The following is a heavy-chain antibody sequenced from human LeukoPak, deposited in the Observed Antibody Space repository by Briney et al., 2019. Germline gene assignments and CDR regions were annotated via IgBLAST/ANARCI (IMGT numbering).Heavy chain of an antibody. D-gene: IGHD1-26*01. J-gene: IGHJ5*02. CDR3: AKKYSTGLDP. CDR2: INGSGGST. CDR1: GFTFSSYA. Sequence: GGSLRLSCAASGFTFSSYAMSWVRQAPGKGLKWVSDINGSGGSTYYADSVKGRFTISRDSSKNTLYLQMNSLRAEDTAVYYCAKKYSTGLDPWGQGTLVTVSS. V-gene: IGHV3-23*01.